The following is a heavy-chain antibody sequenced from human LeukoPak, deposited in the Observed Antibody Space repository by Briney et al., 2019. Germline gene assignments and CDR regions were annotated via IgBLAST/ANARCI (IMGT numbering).Heavy chain of an antibody. V-gene: IGHV1-8*01. CDR3: AREIRSGWYIFDY. Sequence: ASVKVSCKASGYTFTSYDINWVRQATGQGLEWMGWMHPNSGNTGYAQKFQGRVTMTRNTSISTAYMELSSPRSEDTAVYYCAREIRSGWYIFDYWGQGTLVTVSS. D-gene: IGHD6-19*01. CDR1: GYTFTSYD. CDR2: MHPNSGNT. J-gene: IGHJ4*02.